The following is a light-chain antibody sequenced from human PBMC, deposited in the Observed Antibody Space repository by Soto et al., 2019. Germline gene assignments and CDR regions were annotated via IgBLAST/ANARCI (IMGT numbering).Light chain of an antibody. CDR2: DTT. V-gene: IGLV1-51*01. J-gene: IGLJ3*02. CDR1: SSNIGNNY. Sequence: QSVLTQPPSVSAAPGQKVTISCSGNSSNIGNNYVAWYQVLPGTAPKLLIYDTTKRPSGIPDRFSGSKSGTAATLAITGLQSGDEADYHCGSWDGRLGGVFGGGTKLTVL. CDR3: GSWDGRLGGV.